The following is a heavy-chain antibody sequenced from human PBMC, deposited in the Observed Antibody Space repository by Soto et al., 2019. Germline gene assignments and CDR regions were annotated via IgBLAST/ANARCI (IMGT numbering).Heavy chain of an antibody. D-gene: IGHD3-22*01. J-gene: IGHJ1*01. V-gene: IGHV1-18*01. CDR2: ISAYNGNT. Sequence: ASVKVSCTASGYTFTSSVISWVRQAPGQGLEWMGWISAYNGNTNYAQKLQGRVTMTTDTSTSTAYMELRCLRSDDTAVYYCARDHYNYYSSDFQHWGQRTLVTVSS. CDR1: GYTFTSSV. CDR3: ARDHYNYYSSDFQH.